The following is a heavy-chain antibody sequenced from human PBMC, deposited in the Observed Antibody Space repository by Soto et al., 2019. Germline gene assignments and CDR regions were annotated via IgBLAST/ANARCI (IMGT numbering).Heavy chain of an antibody. CDR3: ARDQGGEFLKGSGMDV. Sequence: QVQLQESGPGLVKPSETLSLTCTVSGDSISRYYWSWIRLSPGKGLEWIGYIYYSGETNYNPSVESRGTRSVDRTKSQFSLKLSSVTAADTAVYYCARDQGGEFLKGSGMDVWGQGTTVTVSS. CDR1: GDSISRYY. V-gene: IGHV4-59*01. CDR2: IYYSGET. J-gene: IGHJ6*02. D-gene: IGHD3-10*01.